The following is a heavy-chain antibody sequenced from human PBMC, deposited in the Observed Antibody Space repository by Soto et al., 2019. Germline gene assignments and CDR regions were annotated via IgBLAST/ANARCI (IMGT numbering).Heavy chain of an antibody. CDR2: INAGNGNT. CDR3: ARDGMITFGGVIPYYFDY. J-gene: IGHJ4*02. Sequence: ASVKVSCKASGYTFTSYAMHWVRQAPGQRLEWMGWINAGNGNTKYSQKFQGRVTITRDTSASTAYMELSSLRSEDTAVYYCARDGMITFGGVIPYYFDYWGQGTLVTVSS. V-gene: IGHV1-3*01. D-gene: IGHD3-16*02. CDR1: GYTFTSYA.